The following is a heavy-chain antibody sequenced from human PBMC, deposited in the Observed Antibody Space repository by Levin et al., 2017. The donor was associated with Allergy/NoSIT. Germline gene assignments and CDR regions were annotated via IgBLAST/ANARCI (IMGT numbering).Heavy chain of an antibody. Sequence: ASVKVSCKASGYTFTGYYMHWVRQAPGQGLEWMGWINPNSGGTNYAQKFQGRVTMTRDTSISTAYMELSRLRSDDTAVYYCARARCSGGSCYPQSPFDYWGQGTLVTVSS. CDR2: INPNSGGT. D-gene: IGHD2-15*01. J-gene: IGHJ4*02. CDR1: GYTFTGYY. CDR3: ARARCSGGSCYPQSPFDY. V-gene: IGHV1-2*02.